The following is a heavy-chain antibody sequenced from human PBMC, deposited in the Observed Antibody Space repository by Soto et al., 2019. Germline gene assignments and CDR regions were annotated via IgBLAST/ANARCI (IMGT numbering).Heavy chain of an antibody. J-gene: IGHJ5*02. D-gene: IGHD4-17*01. CDR2: INSDGSST. CDR3: GRDSTVTTSPWNWFDP. V-gene: IGHV3-74*01. Sequence: EVQLVESGGGLVQPGGSLRLSCAASGFTFSTSWMHWVRQAPGKGLVWVSRINSDGSSTTYADSVKGRFTISRDNAKNTLYLPMNSLRVEETAVYYCGRDSTVTTSPWNWFDPWGQGTLVTVSS. CDR1: GFTFSTSW.